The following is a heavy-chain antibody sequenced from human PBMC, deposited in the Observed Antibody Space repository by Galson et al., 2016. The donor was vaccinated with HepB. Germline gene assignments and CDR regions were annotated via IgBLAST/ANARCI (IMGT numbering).Heavy chain of an antibody. CDR1: GFSISSYS. Sequence: SLRLSCAASGFSISSYSMDWVRQAPGKGLEWVSYIRSDGGPTHYADSVKGRFTISRDSAKNSLFLQMNSLRDEDTAVYYCARDPPSLGYWGQGTLVTVSS. CDR3: ARDPPSLGY. J-gene: IGHJ4*02. V-gene: IGHV3-48*02. CDR2: IRSDGGPT.